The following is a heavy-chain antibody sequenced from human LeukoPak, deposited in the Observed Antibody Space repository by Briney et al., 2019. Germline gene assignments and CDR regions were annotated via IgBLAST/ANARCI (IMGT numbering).Heavy chain of an antibody. D-gene: IGHD6-6*01. CDR1: GYSISSGYY. J-gene: IGHJ6*03. V-gene: IGHV4-38-2*02. CDR3: ARGSSSIAARAYYYMDV. CDR2: IYHSGST. Sequence: PSETLSLTCTVSGYSISSGYYWGWIRQPPGKGLEWIGSIYHSGSTYYNPSLKSRVTISVDTSKNQFSLKLSSVTAADTAVYYCARGSSSIAARAYYYMDVWGKGTTVTVSS.